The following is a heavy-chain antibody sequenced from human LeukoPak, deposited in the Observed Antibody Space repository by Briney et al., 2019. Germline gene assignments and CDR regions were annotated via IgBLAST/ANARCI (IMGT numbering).Heavy chain of an antibody. CDR2: INPNSGGT. J-gene: IGHJ4*02. CDR3: ARGDRMVRGVEAFDY. D-gene: IGHD3-10*01. V-gene: IGHV1-2*02. Sequence: GASVKVSCKASGYTFTGYYMHWVRQAPGQGLEWMGWINPNSGGTNYAQKFQGRVTMTRDTSISTAYMELSRLRSDDTAVYYCARGDRMVRGVEAFDYWGQGTLVTVSS. CDR1: GYTFTGYY.